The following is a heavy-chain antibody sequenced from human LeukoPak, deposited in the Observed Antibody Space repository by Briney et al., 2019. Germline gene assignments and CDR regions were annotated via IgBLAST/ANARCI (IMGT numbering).Heavy chain of an antibody. J-gene: IGHJ5*02. CDR2: ISSSGSTI. CDR3: ARDHQHGSWPGTNWFDP. CDR1: GFTFSSYE. Sequence: TGGSLRLSCAASGFTFSSYEMNWVRQAPGKGLEWVSYISSSGSTIYYADSVKGRFTISRDNAKNSLYLQMNSLRAEDTAVYYCARDHQHGSWPGTNWFDPWGQGTLVTVSS. V-gene: IGHV3-48*03. D-gene: IGHD6-13*01.